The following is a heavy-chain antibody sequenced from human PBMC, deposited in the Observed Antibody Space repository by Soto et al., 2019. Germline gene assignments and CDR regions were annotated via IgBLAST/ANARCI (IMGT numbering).Heavy chain of an antibody. CDR1: GFSLSSYA. J-gene: IGHJ4*02. CDR2: MSYDETKK. Sequence: QDQLVESGGGVVQPGGSLRLSCATSGFSLSSYAMHWVRQAPGKGLEWVALMSYDETKKYYADSVKGRFTISRDTSKNTLFLQMNNLRVEDTAVYYCAKDRRDGDFMHILVVDFWGQGALVTVSS. CDR3: AKDRRDGDFMHILVVDF. D-gene: IGHD2-15*01. V-gene: IGHV3-30*18.